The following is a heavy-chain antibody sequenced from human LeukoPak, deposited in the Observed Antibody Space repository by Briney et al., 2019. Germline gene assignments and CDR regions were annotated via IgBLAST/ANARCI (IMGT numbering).Heavy chain of an antibody. J-gene: IGHJ4*02. CDR3: ARLLSGAVAGDF. CDR2: VDASDSYT. CDR1: GYSFTSYW. V-gene: IGHV5-10-1*01. D-gene: IGHD6-19*01. Sequence: GESLKISCKTSGYSFTSYWITWVRQMPGKGLEWVGRVDASDSYTNYSPSFQGHVTISTDRSISTSYLHWSGLRASDTAIYYCARLLSGAVAGDFWGQGTLVTVSS.